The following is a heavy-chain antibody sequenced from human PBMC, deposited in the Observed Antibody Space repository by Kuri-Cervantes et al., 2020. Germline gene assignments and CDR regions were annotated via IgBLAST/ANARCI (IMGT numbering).Heavy chain of an antibody. V-gene: IGHV4-34*01. D-gene: IGHD3-10*01. J-gene: IGHJ4*02. CDR2: INHSGST. Sequence: SQTLSLTCAVYGGSFSGYYWSWIRQPPGKGLEWIGEINHSGSTNYNPSLKSRVTISVDTSKNQFSLKLSSVTAADTAVYYCARDPYVSGNDYWGQGTLVTVSS. CDR1: GGSFSGYY. CDR3: ARDPYVSGNDY.